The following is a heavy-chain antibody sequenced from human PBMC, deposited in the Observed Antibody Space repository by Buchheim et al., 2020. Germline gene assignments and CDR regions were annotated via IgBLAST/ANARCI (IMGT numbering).Heavy chain of an antibody. V-gene: IGHV3-23*01. Sequence: DVHLLESGGGLVQPGGSLRLSCSASGFTFSNYVMSWVRQAPGKGLEWVSFISGSGSSTYYADSVRGRFTISRDNFKKTLYLKMNSLIAEDTAVYYCAKGYNWNDLGVMDVWGQGTT. J-gene: IGHJ6*02. CDR3: AKGYNWNDLGVMDV. CDR1: GFTFSNYV. CDR2: ISGSGSST. D-gene: IGHD1-1*01.